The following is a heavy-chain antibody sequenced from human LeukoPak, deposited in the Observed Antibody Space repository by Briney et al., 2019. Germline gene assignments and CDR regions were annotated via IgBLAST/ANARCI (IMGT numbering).Heavy chain of an antibody. CDR2: IIPIFGTA. V-gene: IGHV1-69*06. J-gene: IGHJ5*02. Sequence: SVKVSCKASGGTFSSYAISWVRQAPGQGLEWMGGIIPIFGTANYAQKFQGRVTITADKSTSTAYMDLSSLRSEDTAVYYCARDYGSGSYYGNWFDPWGQGTLVTVSS. CDR3: ARDYGSGSYYGNWFDP. CDR1: GGTFSSYA. D-gene: IGHD3-10*01.